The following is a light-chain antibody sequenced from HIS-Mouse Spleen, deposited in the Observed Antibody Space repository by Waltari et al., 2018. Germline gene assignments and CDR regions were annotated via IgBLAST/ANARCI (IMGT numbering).Light chain of an antibody. CDR3: QAWDSSTAV. CDR2: QDS. CDR1: KLGDKY. J-gene: IGLJ2*01. V-gene: IGLV3-1*01. Sequence: SYELTQPPSVSVSPGQTASITCSGDKLGDKYACWYQQKPGQSPVLVIYQDSKRHSGIPGRFSGYNAGTTATLTISGTQAMGEADYYCQAWDSSTAVFGGGTKLTVL.